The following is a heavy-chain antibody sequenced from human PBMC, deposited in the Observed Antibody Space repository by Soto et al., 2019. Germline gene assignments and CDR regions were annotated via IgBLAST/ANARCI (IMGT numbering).Heavy chain of an antibody. CDR2: IYYSGST. CDR1: GVSISSYY. Sequence: TLSLTCTVSGVSISSYYWSWIRQPPGKGLEWIGYIYYSGSTNYNPSLKSRVTISVDTSKNQFSLKLSSVTAADTAVYYCARVVEAPGGAFDIWGQGTMVTVSS. V-gene: IGHV4-59*01. D-gene: IGHD3-10*01. CDR3: ARVVEAPGGAFDI. J-gene: IGHJ3*02.